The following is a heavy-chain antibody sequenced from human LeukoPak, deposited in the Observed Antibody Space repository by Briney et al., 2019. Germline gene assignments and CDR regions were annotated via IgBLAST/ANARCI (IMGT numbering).Heavy chain of an antibody. CDR2: MYYSGST. D-gene: IGHD3-22*01. CDR3: ARQSAASGYYSIYYYGMDV. Sequence: SETLSLTCTVSGGSISSSSYYWGWLRQPPGRGLEWIGSMYYSGSTYYNPSLKSRVTISADTSKNQFSLNLSSVTAADTAVYYCARQSAASGYYSIYYYGMDVWGQGTTVTVSS. J-gene: IGHJ6*02. CDR1: GGSISSSSYY. V-gene: IGHV4-39*01.